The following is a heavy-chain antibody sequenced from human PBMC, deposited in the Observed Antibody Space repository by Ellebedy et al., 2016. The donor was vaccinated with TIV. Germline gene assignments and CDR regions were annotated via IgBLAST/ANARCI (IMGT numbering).Heavy chain of an antibody. CDR3: ARLRGSGPYPYWYFDL. Sequence: SETLSLTXTVSGGSISSSSYYWGWIRQPPGKGLEWIGYIYYSGSTYYNPSLKSRVTISVDTSKNQFSLKLSSVTAADTAVYYCARLRGSGPYPYWYFDLWGRGTLVTVSS. D-gene: IGHD2-15*01. CDR2: IYYSGST. CDR1: GGSISSSSYY. J-gene: IGHJ2*01. V-gene: IGHV4-31*03.